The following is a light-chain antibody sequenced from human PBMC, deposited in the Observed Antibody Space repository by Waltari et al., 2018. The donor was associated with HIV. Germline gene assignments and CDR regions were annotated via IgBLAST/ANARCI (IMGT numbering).Light chain of an antibody. Sequence: QSALTQPPPVSGAPGQRVTSSCTGSNSQIGTPYGVHMYQQLTGTAPNLLRIDNTNRPSGVPDRYSCTKSGTSASLAITGLQAEDEADYFCQSYDNTLTGYVFGGGTRVTVL. CDR3: QSYDNTLTGYV. J-gene: IGLJ1*01. V-gene: IGLV1-40*01. CDR1: NSQIGTPYG. CDR2: DNT.